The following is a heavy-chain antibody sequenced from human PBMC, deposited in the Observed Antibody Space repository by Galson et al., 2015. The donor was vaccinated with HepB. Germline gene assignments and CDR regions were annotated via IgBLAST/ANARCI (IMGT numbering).Heavy chain of an antibody. CDR3: ARETYYYDSSGYRDAFDI. CDR2: ISAYNGNA. Sequence: SVKVSCKATGYTFTRYGISWVRQAPGQGLEWMGWISAYNGNADYAQKLQGRVTMTADTSTSTIYMELRSLRSEDTAVYYCARETYYYDSSGYRDAFDIWGQGTMVTVSS. CDR1: GYTFTRYG. D-gene: IGHD3-22*01. J-gene: IGHJ3*02. V-gene: IGHV1-18*01.